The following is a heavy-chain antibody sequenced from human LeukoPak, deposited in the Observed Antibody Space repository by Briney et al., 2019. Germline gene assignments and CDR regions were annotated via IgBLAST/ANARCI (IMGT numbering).Heavy chain of an antibody. V-gene: IGHV3-30*18. CDR2: MSSHGSNK. J-gene: IGHJ3*02. CDR1: GFTLSTYG. Sequence: PGGSLRLSCAASGFTLSTYGMHWVRQAPGKGLEWVAVMSSHGSNKYYADSVKGRSTISRDNSKNTLYLQMNSLRTEDTAVYYCAKDRDDGFDIWGQGTMVSVSS. CDR3: AKDRDDGFDI.